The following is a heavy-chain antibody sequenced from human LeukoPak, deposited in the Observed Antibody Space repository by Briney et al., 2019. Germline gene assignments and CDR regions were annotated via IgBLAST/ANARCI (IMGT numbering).Heavy chain of an antibody. J-gene: IGHJ4*02. Sequence: KPSETLSLTCAVYGGSFSGYYWSWIRQPPGKGLEWIGEINHSGSTNYNPSLKSRVTISVDTSKNQFSLKLSSVTAADTAVYYCARHEYYYGSGSYNYWGQGTLVTVSS. CDR2: INHSGST. V-gene: IGHV4-34*01. CDR1: GGSFSGYY. CDR3: ARHEYYYGSGSYNY. D-gene: IGHD3-10*01.